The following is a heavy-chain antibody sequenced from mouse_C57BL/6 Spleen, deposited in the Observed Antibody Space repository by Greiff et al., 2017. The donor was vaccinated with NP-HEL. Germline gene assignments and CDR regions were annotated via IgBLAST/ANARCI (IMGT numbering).Heavy chain of an antibody. Sequence: VKLQESGAELARPGASVKLSCKASGYTFTSYGISWVKQRTGQGLEWIGEIYPRSGNTYYNEKFKGKATLTADKSSSTAYMELRSLTSEDSAVYFCVYDYDGFAYWGQGTLVTVSA. CDR3: VYDYDGFAY. CDR2: IYPRSGNT. V-gene: IGHV1-81*01. J-gene: IGHJ3*01. CDR1: GYTFTSYG. D-gene: IGHD2-4*01.